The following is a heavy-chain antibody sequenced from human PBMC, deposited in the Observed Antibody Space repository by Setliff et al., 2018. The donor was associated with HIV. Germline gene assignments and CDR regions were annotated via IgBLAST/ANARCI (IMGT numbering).Heavy chain of an antibody. J-gene: IGHJ5*02. V-gene: IGHV4-34*01. CDR1: GGSFSDNY. CDR2: INHNGNI. D-gene: IGHD3-10*01. CDR3: ARSLDYSGSGSYYVGWFDL. Sequence: SETLSLTCAVYGGSFSDNYWSWIRQPPGKGLDWIAEINHNGNINYNPSLKSRVTISMDPSKKQFSLKLSSVTAADTAVYYCARSLDYSGSGSYYVGWFDLWGQGIPVTVSS.